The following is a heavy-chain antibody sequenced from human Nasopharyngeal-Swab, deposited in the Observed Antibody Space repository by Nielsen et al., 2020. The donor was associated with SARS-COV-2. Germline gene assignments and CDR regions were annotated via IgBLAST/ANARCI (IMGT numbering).Heavy chain of an antibody. CDR3: ARQSCSGGSCYSDAFDI. CDR1: GYSFTSYW. J-gene: IGHJ3*02. Sequence: KVSCKGSGYSFTSYWIGWVRQMRCKGLEGMGIIYPGDSDTRYSPSFQGQVTISADKSISTAYLQWSSLKASDTAMYYCARQSCSGGSCYSDAFDIWGQGTMVTVSS. D-gene: IGHD2-15*01. V-gene: IGHV5-51*01. CDR2: IYPGDSDT.